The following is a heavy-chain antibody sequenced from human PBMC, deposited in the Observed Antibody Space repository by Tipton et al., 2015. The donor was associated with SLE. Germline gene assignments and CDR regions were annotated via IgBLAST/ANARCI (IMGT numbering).Heavy chain of an antibody. CDR3: ARDLSGNYYGFLDQ. V-gene: IGHV3-30*04. J-gene: IGHJ4*02. D-gene: IGHD1-26*01. CDR2: ISYDGTNK. CDR1: GFTFSSYA. Sequence: SLRLSCAASGFTFSSYAMHWVRQAPGKGLEWVAVISYDGTNKYYADSVKGRFTISRDNSKNTLYLQMNSLRAEDTAVYYCARDLSGNYYGFLDQWGQGTLVTVSS.